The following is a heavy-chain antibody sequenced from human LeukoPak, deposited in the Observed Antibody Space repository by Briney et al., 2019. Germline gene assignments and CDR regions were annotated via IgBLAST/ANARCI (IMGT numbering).Heavy chain of an antibody. CDR2: ISGSGGST. V-gene: IGHV3-23*01. CDR3: AKGIVPAPNGAFDI. CDR1: GFTFSTYA. Sequence: GGSLRLSCAASGFTFSTYAMSWVRQAPGKRLEWVSGISGSGGSTYYADSVKGRFTISRDNSKNTLYPQMNSLRAEDTAVYYCAKGIVPAPNGAFDIWGQGTMVTVSS. J-gene: IGHJ3*02. D-gene: IGHD2-2*01.